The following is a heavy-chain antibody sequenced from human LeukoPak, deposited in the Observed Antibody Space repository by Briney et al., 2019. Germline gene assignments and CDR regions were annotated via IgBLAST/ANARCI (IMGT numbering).Heavy chain of an antibody. CDR2: ISRSGSTI. CDR3: AGEEYSYGPPYFDY. J-gene: IGHJ4*02. Sequence: GGSLRLSCAASGFTFSDNYMSWIRQAPGKGLEWVSYISRSGSTIYYADSVKGRSTISRDNAKNSLYLQMNSLRAEDTAVYYCAGEEYSYGPPYFDYWGQGTLVTVSS. D-gene: IGHD5-18*01. V-gene: IGHV3-11*04. CDR1: GFTFSDNY.